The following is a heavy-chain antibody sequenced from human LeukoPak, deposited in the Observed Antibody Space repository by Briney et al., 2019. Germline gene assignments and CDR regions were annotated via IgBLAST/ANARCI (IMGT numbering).Heavy chain of an antibody. Sequence: GASVKVSCKASGGTFSSYAISWVRQAPGQGLEWMGRIIPILGIANYAQKFQGRVTITADKSTSTAYMELGSLRSEDTAVYYCAARSAVAGGISAFDIWGQGTMVTVSS. CDR1: GGTFSSYA. J-gene: IGHJ3*02. V-gene: IGHV1-69*04. CDR3: AARSAVAGGISAFDI. D-gene: IGHD6-19*01. CDR2: IIPILGIA.